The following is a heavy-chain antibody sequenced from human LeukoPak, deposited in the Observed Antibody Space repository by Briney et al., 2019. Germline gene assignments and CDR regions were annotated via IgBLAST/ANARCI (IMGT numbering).Heavy chain of an antibody. Sequence: SETLSLTCTVSGGSIRSYYCSWIRQPPGKGLEWVGYVYYSGSTSYNPSLKSRVTISVDASKNQFSLKLSSVTAPDTAVYYCARHFTGPGTYAPYFGMDVSGQGNTVTVSS. CDR1: GGSIRSYY. J-gene: IGHJ6*02. D-gene: IGHD3-16*01. V-gene: IGHV4-59*08. CDR2: VYYSGST. CDR3: ARHFTGPGTYAPYFGMDV.